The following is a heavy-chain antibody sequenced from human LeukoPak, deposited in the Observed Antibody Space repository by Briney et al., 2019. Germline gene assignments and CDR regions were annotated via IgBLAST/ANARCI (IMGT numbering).Heavy chain of an antibody. V-gene: IGHV4-34*01. CDR1: GGSFSSYY. J-gene: IGHJ5*02. Sequence: PSETLSLTCAVYGGSFSSYYWTWIRQPPGKGLEWIGEINHSGSTNYNPSLKSRVTISVDTSKNQFSLKLSSVTAADTAVYYCARDGGGTGTTWWFDPWGQGTLVTVSS. D-gene: IGHD1-1*01. CDR2: INHSGST. CDR3: ARDGGGTGTTWWFDP.